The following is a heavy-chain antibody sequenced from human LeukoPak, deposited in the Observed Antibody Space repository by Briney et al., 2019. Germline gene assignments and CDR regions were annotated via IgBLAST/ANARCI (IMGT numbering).Heavy chain of an antibody. Sequence: SETLSLTCAVYGGSFSGYYWSGIREPPGKGLEWIGEINHSGSTNYNPSLKSRVTISVDTSKNQFSLKLSSVTAADTAAYYCARGGQYAKEYYFDYWGQGTLVTVSS. V-gene: IGHV4-34*01. CDR2: INHSGST. CDR1: GGSFSGYY. J-gene: IGHJ4*02. CDR3: ARGGQYAKEYYFDY. D-gene: IGHD2-2*01.